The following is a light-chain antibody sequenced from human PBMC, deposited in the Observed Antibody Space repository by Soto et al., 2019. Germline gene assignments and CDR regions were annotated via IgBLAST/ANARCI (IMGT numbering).Light chain of an antibody. CDR3: QQYNDWPLT. V-gene: IGKV3D-15*01. Sequence: EIVMTQSPATLSVSPGDGATLSCRASQSVASNLAWYQQKPGQTPRLLIYGASTRPTGIPARFSGSGSGTEFTLTINSLQSEDSAVYYCQQYNDWPLTFGGGTKVEIK. CDR2: GAS. J-gene: IGKJ4*01. CDR1: QSVASN.